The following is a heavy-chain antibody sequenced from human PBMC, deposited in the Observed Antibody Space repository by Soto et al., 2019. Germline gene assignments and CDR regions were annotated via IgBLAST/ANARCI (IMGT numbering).Heavy chain of an antibody. D-gene: IGHD5-18*01. J-gene: IGHJ5*02. CDR3: ARDRPSEYTYGSSGWSDP. CDR1: GGSISSYYW. V-gene: IGHV4-4*02. CDR2: VYHSGST. Sequence: SETLSLTCTVSGGSISSYYWWSWVRQPPGRGLEWIGEVYHSGSTNYNPSLKSRVTISVDKSKNQFSLELTSVTAADTAVYFCARDRPSEYTYGSSGWSDPWGQGTLVTVSS.